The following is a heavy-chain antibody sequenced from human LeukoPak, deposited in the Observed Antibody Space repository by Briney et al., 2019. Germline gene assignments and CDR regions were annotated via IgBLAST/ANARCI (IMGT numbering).Heavy chain of an antibody. CDR3: ARDER. Sequence: GGSLKLSCAASGFTFSSYAMHWVRQAPGKGLEWVAVISYDGSNKYYADSVKGRFTIPRDNSKNTLYLQMNSLRAEDTAVYYCARDERWGQGTLVTVSS. CDR2: ISYDGSNK. CDR1: GFTFSSYA. J-gene: IGHJ4*02. V-gene: IGHV3-30*04.